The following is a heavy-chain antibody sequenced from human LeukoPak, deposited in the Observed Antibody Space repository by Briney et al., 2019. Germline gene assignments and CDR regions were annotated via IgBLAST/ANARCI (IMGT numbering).Heavy chain of an antibody. J-gene: IGHJ4*02. D-gene: IGHD5-18*01. CDR2: ISYDGSNK. CDR3: ARLYSSPEY. V-gene: IGHV3-30*04. CDR1: GFTFSSYA. Sequence: GGSLRLSCAASGFTFSSYAMHWVRQAPGKGLEWVAVISYDGSNKYYADSVKGRFTISRDNSKNTLYLQLNTLGAEATPVYYCARLYSSPEYWGQGTLVTASS.